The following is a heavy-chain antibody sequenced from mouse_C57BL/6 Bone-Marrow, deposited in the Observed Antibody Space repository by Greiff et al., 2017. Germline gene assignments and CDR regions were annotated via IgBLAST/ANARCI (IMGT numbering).Heavy chain of an antibody. CDR3: TAYDYAFAY. D-gene: IGHD2-4*01. J-gene: IGHJ3*01. V-gene: IGHV6-3*01. Sequence: EVMLVESGGGLVQPGGSMKLSCVASGFTFSNYWMNWVRQSPEKGLEWVAQIRLKSDNYATHYAESVKGRFTISRDDSKSSVYLHMNNLRAEDTGSYYCTAYDYAFAYWGQGTLVTVSA. CDR1: GFTFSNYW. CDR2: IRLKSDNYAT.